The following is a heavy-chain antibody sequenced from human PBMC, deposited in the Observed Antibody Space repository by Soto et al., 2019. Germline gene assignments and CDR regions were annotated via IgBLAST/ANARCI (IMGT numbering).Heavy chain of an antibody. D-gene: IGHD3-3*01. J-gene: IGHJ4*02. CDR1: GFSLSTTGVG. Sequence: QITLKESGPTLVKPTQTLTLTCTFSGFSLSTTGVGVGWIRQPPGKALEWLALIYWDDDKRYSPSLKSRLTITKVTSQNQVVLTMTNVDPVDTGTYFCAHRRVGRELDYWGQGTLVTVSS. V-gene: IGHV2-5*02. CDR3: AHRRVGRELDY. CDR2: IYWDDDK.